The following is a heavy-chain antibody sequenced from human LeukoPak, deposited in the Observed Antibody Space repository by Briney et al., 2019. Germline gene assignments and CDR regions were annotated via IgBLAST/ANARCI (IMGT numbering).Heavy chain of an antibody. V-gene: IGHV3-23*01. Sequence: GGSLRHSCAASGFTFSSYAMSWVRQAPGKGLEWVSAISGSGGSTYYADSVKGRFTISRDNSKNTLYLQMNSLRAEDTAVYYCAKDPRIAVAGCFDYWGQGTLVTVSS. CDR3: AKDPRIAVAGCFDY. D-gene: IGHD6-19*01. CDR1: GFTFSSYA. J-gene: IGHJ4*02. CDR2: ISGSGGST.